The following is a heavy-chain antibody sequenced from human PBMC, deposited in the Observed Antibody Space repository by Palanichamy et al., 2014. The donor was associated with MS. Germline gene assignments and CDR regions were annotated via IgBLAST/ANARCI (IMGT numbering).Heavy chain of an antibody. D-gene: IGHD6-6*01. CDR2: IYSGGST. Sequence: EVQLVESGGGLVQPGGSLRLSCAASGFTVSSNYMSWVRQAPGKGPEWVSVIYSGGSTYYADSVKDRFIISRDNSKNTLYLQMNSLRAEDTAVYFCARGDSSSTPIYYYYGMDVWGQGTTVTVSS. CDR3: ARGDSSSTPIYYYYGMDV. CDR1: GFTVSSNY. V-gene: IGHV3-66*01. J-gene: IGHJ6*02.